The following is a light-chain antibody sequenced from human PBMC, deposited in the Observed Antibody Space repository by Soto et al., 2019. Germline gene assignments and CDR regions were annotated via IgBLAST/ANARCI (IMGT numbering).Light chain of an antibody. Sequence: QTVVTQEPSLTVSPGGTVTLTCASSTGAVTSGNYPSWFQQKPGQAPRTLIYTTDDKHSWTPARFSGSLLGGKAALTLSGVQPAAEAEYYRLLYYGGAHLVFGGGTKLTVL. V-gene: IGLV7-43*01. CDR3: LLYYGGAHLV. J-gene: IGLJ3*02. CDR2: TTD. CDR1: TGAVTSGNY.